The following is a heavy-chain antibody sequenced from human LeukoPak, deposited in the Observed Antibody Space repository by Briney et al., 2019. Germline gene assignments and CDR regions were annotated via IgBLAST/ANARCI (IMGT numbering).Heavy chain of an antibody. V-gene: IGHV4-30-2*01. CDR3: ATTVISADAEYFQH. CDR2: IYHSGST. Sequence: SETLSLTCTVSGGSISSGGYYWSWIRQPPGKGLEWIGYIYHSGSTYYNPSLKSRVTISVDRSKNQFSLKLSSVTAADTAVYYCATTVISADAEYFQHWGQGTLVTVSS. J-gene: IGHJ1*01. CDR1: GGSISSGGYY. D-gene: IGHD4-17*01.